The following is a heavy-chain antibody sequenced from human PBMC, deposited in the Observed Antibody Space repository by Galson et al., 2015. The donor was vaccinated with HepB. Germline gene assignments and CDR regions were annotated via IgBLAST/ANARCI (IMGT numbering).Heavy chain of an antibody. CDR1: GFTFSSYG. Sequence: SLRLSCAASGFTFSSYGMHWVRQAPGKGLEWVAVIWYDGSNKYYADSVKGRFTISRDNSKNTLYLQMNSLRAEDTAVYYCAREVPSPVGYFDYWGQGTLVTVSS. V-gene: IGHV3-33*08. J-gene: IGHJ4*02. CDR2: IWYDGSNK. CDR3: AREVPSPVGYFDY. D-gene: IGHD3-10*01.